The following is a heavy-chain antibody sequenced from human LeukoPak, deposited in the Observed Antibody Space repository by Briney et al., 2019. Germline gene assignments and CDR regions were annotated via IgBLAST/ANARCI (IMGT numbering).Heavy chain of an antibody. CDR2: ISGDGGST. D-gene: IGHD2-21*01. CDR3: AKVRYSTSYLNLDYYFAY. CDR1: GFTFDDYA. J-gene: IGHJ4*02. Sequence: SGGSLRLSCAASGFTFDDYAMHWVRQAPGKGLECVSLISGDGGSTYYADSVKGRFTISRDNSKNSLYLQMNSLRPEDTALYYCAKVRYSTSYLNLDYYFAYWGQGTLVTVSS. V-gene: IGHV3-43*02.